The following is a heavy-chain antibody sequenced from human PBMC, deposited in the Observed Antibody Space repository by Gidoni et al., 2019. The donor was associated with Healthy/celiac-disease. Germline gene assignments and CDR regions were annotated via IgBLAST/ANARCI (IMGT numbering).Heavy chain of an antibody. CDR1: GFTFSSYG. CDR2: RWYDGSNK. D-gene: IGHD4-17*01. J-gene: IGHJ4*02. Sequence: QVQLVESGGRVVQPWRSLRLSCSASGFTFSSYGMHWVRQAPGKGLEWVAVRWYDGSNKYYADSVKGRFTIARDNSKNTLYLQMNSLRAEDTAVYYCASDDYGDYGFDYWGQGTLVTVSS. V-gene: IGHV3-33*01. CDR3: ASDDYGDYGFDY.